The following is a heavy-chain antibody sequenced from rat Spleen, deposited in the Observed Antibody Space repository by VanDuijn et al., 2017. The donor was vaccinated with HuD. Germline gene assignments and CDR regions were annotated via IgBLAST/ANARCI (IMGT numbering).Heavy chain of an antibody. CDR3: ARHGDYNNYGWFAY. J-gene: IGHJ3*01. CDR1: GFTFNNYW. D-gene: IGHD1-10*01. V-gene: IGHV5-31*01. Sequence: EEQLVESGGGLVQPGRSLKLSCVASGFTFNNYWMTWIRQAPGKGLEWVASITNTGGSTYYPDSVKGRFTISRDNAKSTLYLQMDSLRSEDTASYYCARHGDYNNYGWFAYWGQGTLVTVSS. CDR2: ITNTGGST.